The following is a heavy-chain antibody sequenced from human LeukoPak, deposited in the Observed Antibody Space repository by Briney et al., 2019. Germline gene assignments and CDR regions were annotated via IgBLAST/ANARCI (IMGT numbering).Heavy chain of an antibody. J-gene: IGHJ5*02. CDR1: GFIFSDYY. D-gene: IGHD3-10*01. CDR3: ARHRPSMVRGGGFDP. V-gene: IGHV4-34*01. CDR2: INHSGST. Sequence: PGGSLRLSCAASGFIFSDYYMTWIRQPPGKGLEWIGEINHSGSTNYNPSPKSRVTISVDTSKNQFSLKLSSVTAADTAVYYCARHRPSMVRGGGFDPWGQGTLVTVSS.